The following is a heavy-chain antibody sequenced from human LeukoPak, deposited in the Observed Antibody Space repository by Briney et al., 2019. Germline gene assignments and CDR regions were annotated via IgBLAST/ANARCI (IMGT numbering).Heavy chain of an antibody. CDR3: ARGYSSSWNYFDY. V-gene: IGHV4-59*01. D-gene: IGHD6-13*01. CDR2: VFDSGGT. J-gene: IGHJ4*02. CDR1: GXSISNYW. Sequence: PSETLSLTCTVSGXSISNYWWSWIRQPPGKGLEWIGYVFDSGGTNYNPSLKSRVTISVDTSKKQFSLKLSSVTAADTAVYYCARGYSSSWNYFDYWGQGTLVTVSS.